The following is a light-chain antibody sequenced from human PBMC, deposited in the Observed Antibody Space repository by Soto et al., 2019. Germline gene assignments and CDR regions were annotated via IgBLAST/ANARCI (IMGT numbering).Light chain of an antibody. J-gene: IGKJ3*01. CDR2: GAS. CDR1: QSVSSK. V-gene: IGKV3-15*01. CDR3: LQYDNWPFS. Sequence: EIVMTQSPATLSVSPGEGATLSCRASQSVSSKLAWYQQKPGQAPRLLIYGASTRATGIPARFSGSESGTECALTTSSLQSENISVYFCLQYDNWPFSFGPGTKVYIK.